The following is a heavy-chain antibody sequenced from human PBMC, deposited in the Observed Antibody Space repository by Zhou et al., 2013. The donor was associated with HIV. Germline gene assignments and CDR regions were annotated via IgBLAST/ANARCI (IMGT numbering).Heavy chain of an antibody. Sequence: QVQLVQSGAEVKKPGSSVKVSCKASGGTFSSYAISWVRQAPGQGLEWMGRIIPILGIANYAQKFQGRVTITADKSTSTAYMELSSLRSEDTAVYYCAREGCSGGSCYSGWGQGNPGHRLL. CDR3: AREGCSGGSCYSG. CDR2: IIPILGIA. D-gene: IGHD2-15*01. CDR1: GGTFSSYA. J-gene: IGHJ4*02. V-gene: IGHV1-69*04.